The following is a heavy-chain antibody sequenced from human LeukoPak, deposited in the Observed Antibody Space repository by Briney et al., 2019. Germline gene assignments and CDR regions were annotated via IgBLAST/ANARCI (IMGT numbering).Heavy chain of an antibody. CDR1: GGSFSGYY. CDR2: INHSGIT. Sequence: SETLSLTCAVYGGSFSGYYWSWIRQPPGKGLEWIGEINHSGITNYNPSLKSRVTISVDTSKNQFSLKLSSVTAADTAVYYCARMTTVTPRAFDYWGQGTLVTVSS. CDR3: ARMTTVTPRAFDY. V-gene: IGHV4-34*01. D-gene: IGHD4-11*01. J-gene: IGHJ4*02.